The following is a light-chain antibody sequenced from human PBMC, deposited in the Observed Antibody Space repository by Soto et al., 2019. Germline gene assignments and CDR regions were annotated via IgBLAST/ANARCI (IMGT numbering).Light chain of an antibody. J-gene: IGLJ1*01. CDR1: SSDVGGYNY. V-gene: IGLV2-14*01. CDR3: SSYTSSSTYV. CDR2: DVS. Sequence: SLLTQPASLSGSPGQSITISRPGNSSDVGGYNYVSWYQQHPGKAPKLMIYDVSNRPSGVSNRFSGSKSGNTASLTISGLQAEDEADYYCSSYTSSSTYVFGTGTKVPS.